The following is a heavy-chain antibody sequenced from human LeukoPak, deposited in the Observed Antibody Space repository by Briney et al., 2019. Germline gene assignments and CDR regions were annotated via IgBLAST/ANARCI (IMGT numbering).Heavy chain of an antibody. V-gene: IGHV1-69*04. CDR2: IIPILGIA. J-gene: IGHJ3*02. Sequence: GASVNVSCKASGGTFSSYAISWVRQAPGQGLEWMGRIIPILGIANYAQKFQGRVTITADKSTSTAYMELSSLRSEDTAVYYCARALTNPDAFDIWGQGTMVTVSS. CDR1: GGTFSSYA. D-gene: IGHD2-8*01. CDR3: ARALTNPDAFDI.